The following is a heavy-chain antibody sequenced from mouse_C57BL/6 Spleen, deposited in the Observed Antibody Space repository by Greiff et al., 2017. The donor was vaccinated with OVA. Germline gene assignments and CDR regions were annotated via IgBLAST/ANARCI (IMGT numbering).Heavy chain of an antibody. CDR1: GFTFSDYY. J-gene: IGHJ1*03. D-gene: IGHD2-4*01. CDR2: ISNGGGST. Sequence: EVKLVESGGGLVQPGGSLKLSCAASGFTFSDYYMYWVRQTPEKRLEWVAYISNGGGSTYYPDTVKGRFTISRDNAKNTLYMKMSRLQSEETAMYYCARRDYDYWYFDVWGTGTTVTVSS. CDR3: ARRDYDYWYFDV. V-gene: IGHV5-12*01.